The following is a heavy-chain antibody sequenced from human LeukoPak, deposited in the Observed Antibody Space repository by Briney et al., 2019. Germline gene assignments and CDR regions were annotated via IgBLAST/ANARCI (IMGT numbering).Heavy chain of an antibody. V-gene: IGHV3-33*01. CDR2: IWYDGSNK. CDR3: ARGDLYGDYVILN. CDR1: GFTFSSCG. Sequence: GRSLRLSCAASGFTFSSCGMHWVRQAPGKGLEWVAVIWYDGSNKCYADSVKGRFTISRDNSKNTLYLQMNSLRAEDTAVYYCARGDLYGDYVILNWGQGTLVTVSS. J-gene: IGHJ4*02. D-gene: IGHD4-17*01.